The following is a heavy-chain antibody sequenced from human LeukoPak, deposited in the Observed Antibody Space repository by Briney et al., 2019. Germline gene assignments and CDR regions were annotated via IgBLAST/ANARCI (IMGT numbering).Heavy chain of an antibody. Sequence: GGSLRLSCAASGFTFSSYSMNWVRQAPGKGLEWVSSISSSSSCIYYADSVKGRFTISRDNAKNSLYLQMNSLRAEDTAVYYCARADFDWLYGYWGQGTLVTVSS. CDR1: GFTFSSYS. J-gene: IGHJ4*02. CDR2: ISSSSSCI. V-gene: IGHV3-21*01. CDR3: ARADFDWLYGY. D-gene: IGHD3-9*01.